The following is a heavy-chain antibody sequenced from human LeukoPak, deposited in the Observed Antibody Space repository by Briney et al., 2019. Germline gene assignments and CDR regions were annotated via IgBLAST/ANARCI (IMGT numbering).Heavy chain of an antibody. D-gene: IGHD4-17*01. CDR3: ARDLDGDYGWHFDL. CDR2: ISSSSNYI. V-gene: IGHV3-21*01. J-gene: IGHJ2*01. Sequence: GGSLRLSCAASGFTFSSFSMNWVRQAPGKGLEWVSYISSSSNYIYYADSVRGRFTISRDNAKNSLSLQMNSLRVEDTAVYYCARDLDGDYGWHFDLWGRGTLVTVSS. CDR1: GFTFSSFS.